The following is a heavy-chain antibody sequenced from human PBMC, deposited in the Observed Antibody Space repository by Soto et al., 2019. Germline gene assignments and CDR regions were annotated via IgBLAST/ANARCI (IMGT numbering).Heavy chain of an antibody. CDR3: AREDYYGSGSYGDRYYCGVDV. CDR1: GGTFSSYT. J-gene: IGHJ6*02. D-gene: IGHD3-10*01. Sequence: QVQLVQSGAEVKKPGSSVKVSCKASGGTFSSYTISWVRQAPGQGLEWMGRIIPILGIANYAQKFQGRVTITAEKTTSTAYMELSSLRSEDTAVYYCAREDYYGSGSYGDRYYCGVDVWGQGTTVTVSS. CDR2: IIPILGIA. V-gene: IGHV1-69*08.